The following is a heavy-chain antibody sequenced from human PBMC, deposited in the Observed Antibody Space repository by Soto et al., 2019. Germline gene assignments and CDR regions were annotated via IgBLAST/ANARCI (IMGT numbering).Heavy chain of an antibody. CDR3: ARDPYGSGKDNWFDP. Sequence: SVKVSCKASGGTFSSYTISWGRQAPGQGLEWMGRIIPILGIANYAQKFQGRVTITADKSTSTAYMELSSLRSEDTAVYYCARDPYGSGKDNWFDPWGQGTLVTVSS. CDR1: GGTFSSYT. V-gene: IGHV1-69*02. CDR2: IIPILGIA. D-gene: IGHD3-10*01. J-gene: IGHJ5*02.